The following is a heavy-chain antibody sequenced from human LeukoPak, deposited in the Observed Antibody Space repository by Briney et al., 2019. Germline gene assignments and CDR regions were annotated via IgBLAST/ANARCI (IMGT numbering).Heavy chain of an antibody. CDR1: RFTFSDYY. CDR3: ATRYGLI. V-gene: IGHV3-11*03. Sequence: GGSLRLSCAASRFTFSDYYMSWIRQAPGKGLEWVSYISSSTYTNYADSVKGRFTISRDNAKNSLYLQMDSLRAEDTAVYYCATRYGLIWGQGTLVTVSS. J-gene: IGHJ4*02. D-gene: IGHD3-10*01. CDR2: ISSSTYT.